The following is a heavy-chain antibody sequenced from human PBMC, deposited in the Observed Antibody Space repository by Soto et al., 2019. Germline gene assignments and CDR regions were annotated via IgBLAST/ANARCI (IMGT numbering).Heavy chain of an antibody. CDR2: IKQDGSEK. CDR3: ARGDYGSDYYYDMDV. Sequence: EVQLVESGGGLVQPGGSLRLSCAASGFTFSSYWMSWVRQAPGKGLEWVANIKQDGSEKYYVDSVKGRFTISRDNAKNSLYLQMNSLRAEDTAVYYCARGDYGSDYYYDMDVWGKGTTVTVSS. J-gene: IGHJ6*03. D-gene: IGHD4-17*01. V-gene: IGHV3-7*01. CDR1: GFTFSSYW.